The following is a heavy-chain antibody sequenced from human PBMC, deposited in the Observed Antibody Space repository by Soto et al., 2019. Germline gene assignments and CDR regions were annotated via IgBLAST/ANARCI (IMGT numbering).Heavy chain of an antibody. V-gene: IGHV4-30-4*01. Sequence: PSETLSLTCTVSGGSISSGDYYWSWIRQPPGKGLEWIGYIYYSGSTYYNPSLKSRVTISVDTSKNQFSLKLSSVTAADTAVYYCARHQWDDADMDVWGKGTTVTVSS. CDR2: IYYSGST. CDR1: GGSISSGDYY. D-gene: IGHD1-26*01. CDR3: ARHQWDDADMDV. J-gene: IGHJ6*03.